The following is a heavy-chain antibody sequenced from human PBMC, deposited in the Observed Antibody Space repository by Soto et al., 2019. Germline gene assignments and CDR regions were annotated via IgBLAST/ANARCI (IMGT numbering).Heavy chain of an antibody. V-gene: IGHV1-46*03. D-gene: IGHD2-21*02. CDR1: GYTFTGFH. CDR3: ARGDDCKYDNWFDP. Sequence: QAQLVQSGTEVKEPGASVKVSCRASGYTFTGFHMHWVRQAPGQRLEWMGLINPSVGRTRIAETFQGRLTIIRDPYTSTVYMELSSLTSEDTVVYYCARGDDCKYDNWFDPGGQGTLVTVSS. CDR2: INPSVGRT. J-gene: IGHJ5*02.